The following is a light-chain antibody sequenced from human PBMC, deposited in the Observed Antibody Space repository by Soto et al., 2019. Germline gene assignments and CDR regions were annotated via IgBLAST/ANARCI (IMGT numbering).Light chain of an antibody. CDR1: QNVYNN. V-gene: IGKV3-15*01. CDR2: DAS. Sequence: EIVMTQSPATLSVSPGEGATLSCKASQNVYNNLAWYQQRPGQPPRLLIYDASTRATGISARLSGSGYGTEFTLTISSLQSEDFAGYFCQQCRNWPLTFGGGTKVDIK. CDR3: QQCRNWPLT. J-gene: IGKJ4*01.